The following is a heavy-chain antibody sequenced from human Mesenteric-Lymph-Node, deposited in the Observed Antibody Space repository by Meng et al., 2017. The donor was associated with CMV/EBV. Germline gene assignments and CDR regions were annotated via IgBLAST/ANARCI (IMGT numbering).Heavy chain of an antibody. J-gene: IGHJ6*02. CDR2: IIPGGGYT. CDR3: ARATVEMANYYYYYGMDV. Sequence: ASVKVSCKASGGTFSSYAISWVRQAPGQGLEGMGIIIPGGGYTTSAQKFQGRVTMTRDTSTTTVYMELSSLRSEDTAVYYCARATVEMANYYYYYGMDVWGQGTTVTVSS. CDR1: GGTFSSYA. D-gene: IGHD5-24*01. V-gene: IGHV1-46*01.